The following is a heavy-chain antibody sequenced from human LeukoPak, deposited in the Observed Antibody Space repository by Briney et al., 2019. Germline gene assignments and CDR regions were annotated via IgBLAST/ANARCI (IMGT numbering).Heavy chain of an antibody. D-gene: IGHD3-10*01. Sequence: PGGSLRLSCAASGFTFSSYWMHWVRHAPGKGLVWVSRISVDGTTTNYADPVKGRFTISRDNAKNTLYLQMDSLRAEDTAIYFCIRGATGSYFWPADYWGQGTLVTVSS. CDR2: ISVDGTTT. CDR3: IRGATGSYFWPADY. V-gene: IGHV3-74*01. J-gene: IGHJ4*02. CDR1: GFTFSSYW.